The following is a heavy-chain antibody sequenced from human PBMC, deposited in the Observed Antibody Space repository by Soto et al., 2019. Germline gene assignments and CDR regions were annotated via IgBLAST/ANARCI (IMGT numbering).Heavy chain of an antibody. V-gene: IGHV1-69*12. D-gene: IGHD2-15*01. CDR2: IITIFGTA. CDR1: GGTFSSYA. J-gene: IGHJ6*02. Sequence: VQLVQSGAEVKKPGSSVKVSCKASGGTFSSYAISWVRQAPGQGLEWMGGIITIFGTANYAQKFQGRVTITADESTSTAYMELSSLRSEDTAVYYCARGGVVVAATFYGMDVWGQGTTVTVSS. CDR3: ARGGVVVAATFYGMDV.